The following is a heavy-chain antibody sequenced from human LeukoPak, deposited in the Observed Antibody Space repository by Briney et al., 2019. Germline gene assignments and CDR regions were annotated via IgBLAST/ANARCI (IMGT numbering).Heavy chain of an antibody. Sequence: GGSLRLSCAASGFTFSDYYMNWIRQAPGKGLEWISYIGTTGTHTEYADSVKGRFTISRDNAKNSLYLQMDSLRAEDTAVYYCAKADLWQYLDNWGQGTLVTVSS. CDR2: IGTTGTHT. J-gene: IGHJ4*02. CDR1: GFTFSDYY. D-gene: IGHD2-2*01. V-gene: IGHV3-11*06. CDR3: AKADLWQYLDN.